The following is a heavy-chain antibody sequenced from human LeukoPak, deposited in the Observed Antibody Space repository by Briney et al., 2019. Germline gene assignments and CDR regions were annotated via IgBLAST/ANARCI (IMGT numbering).Heavy chain of an antibody. CDR3: AREIEWELPSSFDY. V-gene: IGHV1-2*02. D-gene: IGHD1-26*01. J-gene: IGHJ4*02. Sequence: ASVKVSCKASGHTFTCYYMHWVRQAPGQGLEWMGWINPNSGGTNYAQKFQGRVTMTRDTSISTAYMELSRLRSDDTAVYYCAREIEWELPSSFDYWGQGTLVTVSS. CDR1: GHTFTCYY. CDR2: INPNSGGT.